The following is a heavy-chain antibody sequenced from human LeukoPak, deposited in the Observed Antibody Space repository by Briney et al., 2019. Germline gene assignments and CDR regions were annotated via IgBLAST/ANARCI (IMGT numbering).Heavy chain of an antibody. J-gene: IGHJ6*03. CDR1: GYTFTGYY. D-gene: IGHD6-6*01. V-gene: IGHV1-69*05. CDR2: IIPIFGTA. CDR3: ARDRGEIIAAHYYYYYMDV. Sequence: GASVKVSCKASGYTFTGYYIHWVRQAPGQGLEWMGGIIPIFGTANYAQKFQGRGTITTDESTSTAYMELSSLRSEDTAVYYCARDRGEIIAAHYYYYYMDVWGKGTTVTVSS.